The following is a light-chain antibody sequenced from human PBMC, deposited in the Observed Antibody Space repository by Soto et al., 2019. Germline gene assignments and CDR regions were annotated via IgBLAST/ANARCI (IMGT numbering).Light chain of an antibody. J-gene: IGLJ1*01. Sequence: QSALTQPASVSGSPGQSITISCTGTSSDVGTYNLVSWYQHHPGKAPKLMIYEGSKRPSGVSNRFSGSKSGNTASLTISGLQAEDESYYYCCSYAGSSTYVFGTGTQLTVL. CDR1: SSDVGTYNL. V-gene: IGLV2-23*01. CDR3: CSYAGSSTYV. CDR2: EGS.